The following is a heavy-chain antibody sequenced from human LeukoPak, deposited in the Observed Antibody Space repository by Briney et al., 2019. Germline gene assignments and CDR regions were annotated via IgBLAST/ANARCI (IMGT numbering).Heavy chain of an antibody. Sequence: SETLSLTCTVSGYSISSGYYWGWIRQPPGKGLEWIGEINHSGSTNYNPSLKSRVTISVDTSKNQFSLKLSSVTAADTAVYYCARHYYDSSGYPSGAFDIWGQGTMVTVSS. CDR1: GYSISSGYY. D-gene: IGHD3-22*01. V-gene: IGHV4-38-2*02. CDR3: ARHYYDSSGYPSGAFDI. J-gene: IGHJ3*02. CDR2: INHSGST.